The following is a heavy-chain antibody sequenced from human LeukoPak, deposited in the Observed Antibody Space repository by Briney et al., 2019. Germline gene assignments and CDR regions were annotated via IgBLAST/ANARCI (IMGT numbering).Heavy chain of an antibody. V-gene: IGHV4-4*02. CDR3: ARVNINNWHSCDY. J-gene: IGHJ4*02. Sequence: PSGTLSLTCAVSGGSISSNNWWGWVRQPPGKGLEWIGEIYHSGSPNYNPSLKSRVTISVDRSRNHFSLNLSSVTAADTAVYYCARVNINNWHSCDYWGQGTLVTVSS. CDR1: GGSISSNNW. D-gene: IGHD1-1*01. CDR2: IYHSGSP.